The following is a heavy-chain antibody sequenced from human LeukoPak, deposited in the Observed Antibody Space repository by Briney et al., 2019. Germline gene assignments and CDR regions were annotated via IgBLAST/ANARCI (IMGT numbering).Heavy chain of an antibody. CDR3: ARDRGGSGWYYLDY. CDR2: ISYNGSTQ. V-gene: IGHV3-30-3*01. CDR1: GFTFSIYA. Sequence: SLTLSCAASGFTFSIYAMHWVRQAPGKGLEWVSSISYNGSTQYYADSVNGRFTISRDNSKNTLFVQMDSLRGEDTAVYYCARDRGGSGWYYLDYWGQGTLVTVSS. D-gene: IGHD6-19*01. J-gene: IGHJ4*02.